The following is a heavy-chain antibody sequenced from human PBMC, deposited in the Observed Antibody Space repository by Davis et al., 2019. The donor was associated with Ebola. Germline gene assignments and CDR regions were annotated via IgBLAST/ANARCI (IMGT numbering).Heavy chain of an antibody. J-gene: IGHJ4*02. CDR3: ARDKIVGATYFDY. Sequence: GESLKTSCAASGFSFNYYWMSWVRQAPGKGPEWVANIKQDGGETYYVESVKGRFTISRDNAKNSLYLQMNSLRDEDTAVYYCARDKIVGATYFDYWGQGILVIVSS. CDR1: GFSFNYYW. V-gene: IGHV3-7*03. D-gene: IGHD1-26*01. CDR2: IKQDGGET.